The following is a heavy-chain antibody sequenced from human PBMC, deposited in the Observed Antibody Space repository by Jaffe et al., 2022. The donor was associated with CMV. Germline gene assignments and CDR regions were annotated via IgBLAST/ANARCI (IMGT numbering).Heavy chain of an antibody. CDR3: ARELTLKYYYYYMDV. CDR1: GFTFSSYE. D-gene: IGHD7-27*01. J-gene: IGHJ6*03. CDR2: ISSSGSTI. Sequence: EVQLVESGGGLVQPGGSLRLSCAASGFTFSSYEMNWVRQAPGKGLEWVSYISSSGSTIYYADSVKGRFTISRDNAKNSLYLQMNSLRAEDTAVYYCARELTLKYYYYYMDVWGKGTTVTVSS. V-gene: IGHV3-48*03.